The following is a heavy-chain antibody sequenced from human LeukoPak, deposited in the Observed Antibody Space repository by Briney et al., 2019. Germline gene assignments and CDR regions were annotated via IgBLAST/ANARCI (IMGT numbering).Heavy chain of an antibody. CDR3: AREGYIAAAGDIAAAGTPFDY. Sequence: ASVKVSCKASGYTFTSYYMHWVRQAPGQGLEWMGIINPNGGRTNYAQKFQGRVTMTRDTSTSTVYMEVSSLRSEDTAVYYCAREGYIAAAGDIAAAGTPFDYWGQGTLVTVSS. D-gene: IGHD6-13*01. V-gene: IGHV1-46*01. CDR2: INPNGGRT. J-gene: IGHJ4*02. CDR1: GYTFTSYY.